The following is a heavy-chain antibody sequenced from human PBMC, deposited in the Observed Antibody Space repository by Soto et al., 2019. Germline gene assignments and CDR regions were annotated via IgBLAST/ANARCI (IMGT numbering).Heavy chain of an antibody. CDR3: ARQRGYDSSGYYSHPLDY. J-gene: IGHJ4*02. D-gene: IGHD3-22*01. Sequence: QLQLQESGPGLVKPSETLSLTCTVSGGSISSSSYYWGWIRQPPGKGLEWIGSIYYSGSTYYNPSLKSRVTISVDTSKNQFSLKLSSVTAADTAVYYCARQRGYDSSGYYSHPLDYWGQGTLVTVSS. CDR1: GGSISSSSYY. CDR2: IYYSGST. V-gene: IGHV4-39*01.